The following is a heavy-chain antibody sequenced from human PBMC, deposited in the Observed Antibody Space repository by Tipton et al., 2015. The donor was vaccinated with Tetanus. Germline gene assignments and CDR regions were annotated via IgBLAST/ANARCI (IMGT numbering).Heavy chain of an antibody. V-gene: IGHV4-59*01. CDR1: GDSISGYY. CDR3: ARGGSVWSWFLQH. J-gene: IGHJ1*01. D-gene: IGHD6-19*01. Sequence: TLSLTCTVSGDSISGYYWNWIRQPPGKGLEWIGYFYYSGSTNYNPSLKSRVTMSGDTSKNQFSLKLTSVTAADTAVYYCARGGSVWSWFLQHWGQGTLVTVSS. CDR2: FYYSGST.